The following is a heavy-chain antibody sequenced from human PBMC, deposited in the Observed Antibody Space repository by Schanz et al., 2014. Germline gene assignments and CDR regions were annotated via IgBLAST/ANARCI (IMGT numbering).Heavy chain of an antibody. CDR1: GGTFSSYA. V-gene: IGHV1-69*04. J-gene: IGHJ4*02. CDR2: IIPILGIA. Sequence: QVQLVQSGAEVKKPGSPVKVSCKSSGGTFSSYAISWVRQAPGQGLEWMGRIIPILGIATYAQKFQGRLTITADKSTSTAYMELSSLRSEDTAMYYCARDYYDSSGYYYCDYWGQGTLVTAS. D-gene: IGHD3-22*01. CDR3: ARDYYDSSGYYYCDY.